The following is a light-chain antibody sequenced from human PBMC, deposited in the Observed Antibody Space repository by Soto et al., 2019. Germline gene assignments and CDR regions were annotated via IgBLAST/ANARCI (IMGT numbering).Light chain of an antibody. CDR2: GAS. V-gene: IGKV3-20*01. CDR3: QQYGSSPRT. CDR1: QSVSSSY. Sequence: EIVLTQSPGTLSLSPEERATLSCRASQSVSSSYLAWYQQKPGQAPRLLIYGASSRATGIPDRFSGSGSGTDFTLTISRVEPEDFAVYYCQQYGSSPRTFGQGTKVEIK. J-gene: IGKJ1*01.